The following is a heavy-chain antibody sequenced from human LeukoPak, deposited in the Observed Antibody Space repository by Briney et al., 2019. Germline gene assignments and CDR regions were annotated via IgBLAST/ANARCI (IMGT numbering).Heavy chain of an antibody. CDR3: ARARVIGGSGSDY. J-gene: IGHJ4*02. CDR2: VDYTGIT. D-gene: IGHD3-16*01. Sequence: PSETLSLTCTVSGGSISSSGYYWGWIRQPPGKGLEWIGSVDYTGITSHSPSLKSRVTISVDKSKNQFSLKLSSVTAADTAVYYCARARVIGGSGSDYWGQGTLVTVSS. V-gene: IGHV4-39*07. CDR1: GGSISSSGYY.